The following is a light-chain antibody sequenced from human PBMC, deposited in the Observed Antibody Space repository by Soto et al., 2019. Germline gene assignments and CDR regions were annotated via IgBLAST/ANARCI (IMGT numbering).Light chain of an antibody. J-gene: IGKJ1*01. CDR2: DAS. CDR3: QQCNTYSRT. CDR1: QSIGSC. Sequence: DIQMTQSPSTLSASVGDRVTITCRASQSIGSCLAWYQQKPGEAPKVLIYDASSLESGVPPRFSGSGSGTEFTLTISSLQPDDFATYYCQQCNTYSRTF. V-gene: IGKV1-5*01.